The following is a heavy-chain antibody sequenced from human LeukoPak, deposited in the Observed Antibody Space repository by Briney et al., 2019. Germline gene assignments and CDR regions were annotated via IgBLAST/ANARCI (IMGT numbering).Heavy chain of an antibody. Sequence: GGSLRLSCAASGFTFSDYYMSWIRQAPGKGLEWVSYISSSGSTIYYADSVKGRFTISRDNAKNSLYLQMNSLRAEDTAVYYCARHYYDSSGSLNWFDPWGQGTLVTVSS. J-gene: IGHJ5*02. CDR1: GFTFSDYY. CDR3: ARHYYDSSGSLNWFDP. V-gene: IGHV3-11*04. D-gene: IGHD3-22*01. CDR2: ISSSGSTI.